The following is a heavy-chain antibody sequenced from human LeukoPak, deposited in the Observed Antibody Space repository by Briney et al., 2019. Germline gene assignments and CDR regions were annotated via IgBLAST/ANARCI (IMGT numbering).Heavy chain of an antibody. CDR3: ARGSNCSSTSCYLDYFDY. J-gene: IGHJ4*02. CDR1: GGSFSGYY. CDR2: INHSGST. D-gene: IGHD2-2*01. V-gene: IGHV4-34*01. Sequence: PSETLSLTCAVYGGSFSGYYWSWIRQPPGKGLEWIGEINHSGSTNYNPSLKSRVTISVDTSKNQFSLKLSSVTAADTAVYYCARGSNCSSTSCYLDYFDYWGQGTLVTVSS.